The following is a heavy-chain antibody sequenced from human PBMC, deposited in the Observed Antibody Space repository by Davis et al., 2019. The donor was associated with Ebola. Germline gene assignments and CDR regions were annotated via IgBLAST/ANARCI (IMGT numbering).Heavy chain of an antibody. V-gene: IGHV1-18*01. CDR3: AKDTVGRGWY. J-gene: IGHJ4*02. Sequence: ASVKVSCKASGGTFSSYAISWVRQAPGQGLEWMGWISAYNGNTNYAQKLQGRVTMTTDTSTSTVYMDLSSLRSEDTAVYYCAKDTVGRGWYWGQGTLVTVSS. CDR1: GGTFSSYA. CDR2: ISAYNGNT. D-gene: IGHD6-19*01.